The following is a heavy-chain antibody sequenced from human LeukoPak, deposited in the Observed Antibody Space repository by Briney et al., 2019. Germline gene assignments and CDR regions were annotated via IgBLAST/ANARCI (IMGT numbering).Heavy chain of an antibody. V-gene: IGHV3-21*06. CDR1: GFTFSSYN. CDR3: ARGGWFDVSYYFDY. Sequence: GGSLRLSCAASGFTFSSYNINWVRQAPGKGLEWVSSISHSSRHIYYADSVKGRFTISRDNAKNSVYLQMHSVRAEDTAVYYCARGGWFDVSYYFDYWGQGALVTVPS. J-gene: IGHJ4*02. CDR2: ISHSSRHI. D-gene: IGHD6-19*01.